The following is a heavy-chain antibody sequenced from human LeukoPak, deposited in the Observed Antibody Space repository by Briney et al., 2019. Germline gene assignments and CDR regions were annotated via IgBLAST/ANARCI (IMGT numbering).Heavy chain of an antibody. CDR2: IYTSGST. J-gene: IGHJ4*02. CDR1: GGSISSGSYY. Sequence: SETLSLTCTVSGGSISSGSYYWNWIRQPAGKGLEWIGRIYTSGSTNYNPSLKSRVTVSVDTSKNQFSLKLSSVTAADTAVYYCASIGVDGGNSGFTDYWGQGTLVTVSS. V-gene: IGHV4-61*02. D-gene: IGHD4-23*01. CDR3: ASIGVDGGNSGFTDY.